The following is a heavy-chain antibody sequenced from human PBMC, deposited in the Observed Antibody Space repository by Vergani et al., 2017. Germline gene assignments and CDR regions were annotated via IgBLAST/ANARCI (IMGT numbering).Heavy chain of an antibody. D-gene: IGHD3-3*01. CDR1: GGSISSYY. CDR2: IYYSGST. Sequence: QVQLQESGPGLVKPSETLSLTCTVSGGSISSYYWSWIRQPPGKGLEWIGYIYYSGSTNYNPSLKSRVTISVDTSKNQFSLKLSSVTAADTAVYYCARAGDFWSGYTYYYYYYYMDVWGKGTTVTVSS. CDR3: ARAGDFWSGYTYYYYYYYMDV. V-gene: IGHV4-59*01. J-gene: IGHJ6*03.